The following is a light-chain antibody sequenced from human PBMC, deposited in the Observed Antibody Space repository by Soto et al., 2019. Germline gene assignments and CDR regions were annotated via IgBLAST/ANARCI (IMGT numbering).Light chain of an antibody. J-gene: IGLJ3*02. Sequence: QSALTQPASVSGSPGQSITISCTGTSSDVGDYNYVSWYQQHPGKAPKLMIYEVSNRPSGVSNRFSGSKSGNTASLTISGLLAEEEADYYCCSYTSSSTPWVFGGGTKLTVL. CDR3: CSYTSSSTPWV. CDR2: EVS. V-gene: IGLV2-14*01. CDR1: SSDVGDYNY.